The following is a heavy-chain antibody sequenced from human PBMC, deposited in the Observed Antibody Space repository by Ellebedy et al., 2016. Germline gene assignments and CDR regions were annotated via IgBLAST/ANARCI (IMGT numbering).Heavy chain of an antibody. Sequence: SETLSLTCTVSGGSISSYYWSWIRQPPGKGLEWIGYIYYSGSTNYNPSLKSRVTISVDTSKNQFSLKLSSVTAADTAVYYCARGSGGYYGSGLFSRGRAWDNWFDPWGQGTLVTVSS. CDR1: GGSISSYY. D-gene: IGHD3-10*01. CDR2: IYYSGST. CDR3: ARGSGGYYGSGLFSRGRAWDNWFDP. V-gene: IGHV4-59*12. J-gene: IGHJ5*02.